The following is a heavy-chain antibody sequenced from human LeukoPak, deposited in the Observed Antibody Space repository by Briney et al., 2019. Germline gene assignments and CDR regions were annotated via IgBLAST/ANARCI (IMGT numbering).Heavy chain of an antibody. J-gene: IGHJ4*02. CDR3: ARELDSSGWYNY. Sequence: SETLSLTCAVSGYSISSGYYWGWIRQPPGKGLEWIGSIYHSGSTYYNPFLKSRVTISVDTSKNQFSLKLSSVTAADTAVYYCARELDSSGWYNYWGQGTLVTVSS. CDR1: GYSISSGYY. V-gene: IGHV4-38-2*02. CDR2: IYHSGST. D-gene: IGHD6-19*01.